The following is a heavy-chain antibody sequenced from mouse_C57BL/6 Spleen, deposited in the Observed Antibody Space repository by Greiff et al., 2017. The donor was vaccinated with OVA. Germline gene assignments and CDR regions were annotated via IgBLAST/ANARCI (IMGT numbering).Heavy chain of an antibody. CDR2: FYPGSGSI. CDR1: GYTFTEYT. D-gene: IGHD4-1*01. CDR3: ARHEAWDGYFDY. Sequence: QVHVKQSGAELVKPGASVKLSCKASGYTFTEYTIHWVKQRSGQGLEWIGRFYPGSGSIKYNEKFKDKATLTADKSSSTVYMELSRLTSEDSAVYFCARHEAWDGYFDYWGQGTTLTVSS. J-gene: IGHJ2*01. V-gene: IGHV1-62-2*01.